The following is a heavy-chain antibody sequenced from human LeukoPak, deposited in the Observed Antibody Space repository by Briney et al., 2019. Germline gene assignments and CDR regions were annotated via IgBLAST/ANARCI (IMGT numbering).Heavy chain of an antibody. Sequence: GGSLRLSCAASGFTFSTYSMNWVRQAPGKGLEWVSSISSTSSYIYYADSVKGRFTISRDNSKNTLYLQMGSLRAEDMAVYYCARDGAYCGGDCYPTFDFDYWGQGTLVTVSS. J-gene: IGHJ4*02. D-gene: IGHD2-21*02. CDR2: ISSTSSYI. V-gene: IGHV3-21*01. CDR1: GFTFSTYS. CDR3: ARDGAYCGGDCYPTFDFDY.